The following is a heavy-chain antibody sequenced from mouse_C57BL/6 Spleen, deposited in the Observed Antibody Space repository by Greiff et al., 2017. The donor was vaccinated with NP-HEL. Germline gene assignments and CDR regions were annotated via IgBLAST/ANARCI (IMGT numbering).Heavy chain of an antibody. D-gene: IGHD1-1*01. V-gene: IGHV1-4*01. CDR3: ARITTVVADFDY. CDR1: GYTFTSYT. J-gene: IGHJ2*01. CDR2: INPSSGYT. Sequence: VQLQQSGAELARPGASVKMSCKASGYTFTSYTMHWVKQRPGQGLEWIGYINPSSGYTKYNQKFKDKATLTADKSSSTASMQLSSLTSEDSAVYYCARITTVVADFDYWGQGTTLTVSS.